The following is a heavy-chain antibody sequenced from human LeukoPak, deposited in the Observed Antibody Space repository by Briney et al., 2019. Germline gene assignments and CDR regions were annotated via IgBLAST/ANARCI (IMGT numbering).Heavy chain of an antibody. J-gene: IGHJ5*02. D-gene: IGHD3-3*01. CDR3: ARSGTNCGVDIIPDWGLFDP. Sequence: ASVKVSCKASGYTFTSYGISWVRQAPGQGLEWMGWISAYNGNTNYAQKLQGRVTMTTGTSTSTAYMELRSLRSDDTAVYYWARSGTNCGVDIIPDWGLFDPWGQGTLFTVSS. V-gene: IGHV1-18*01. CDR2: ISAYNGNT. CDR1: GYTFTSYG.